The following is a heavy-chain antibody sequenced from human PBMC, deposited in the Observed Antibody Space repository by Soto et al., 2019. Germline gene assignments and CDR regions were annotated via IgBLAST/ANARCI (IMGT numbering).Heavy chain of an antibody. Sequence: SETLSLTCTVSGGSISSYYCCWIRQPPAKGLEWIGYIYYSGSTNYNPSLKSRVTISVDTSKNQFSLKLSSVTAADTAVYYCARGTTMVRGANYYYYMDVWGKGTTVTVSS. V-gene: IGHV4-59*12. CDR3: ARGTTMVRGANYYYYMDV. CDR2: IYYSGST. CDR1: GGSISSYY. D-gene: IGHD3-10*01. J-gene: IGHJ6*03.